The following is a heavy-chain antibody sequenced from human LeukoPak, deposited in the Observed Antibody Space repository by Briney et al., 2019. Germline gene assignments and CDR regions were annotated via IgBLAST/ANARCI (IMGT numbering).Heavy chain of an antibody. V-gene: IGHV1-3*01. CDR2: INAGNGNT. J-gene: IGHJ4*02. CDR1: GYTFTSYA. CDR3: ARDLHGGRKHYYGSGSCDY. Sequence: ASVKVSCKASGYTFTSYAMHWVRQAPGQRLEWMGWINAGNGNTKYSQKFQGRVTITRDTSASTAYMELSSLRSEDTAVYYCARDLHGGRKHYYGSGSCDYWGQGTLVTVSS. D-gene: IGHD3-10*01.